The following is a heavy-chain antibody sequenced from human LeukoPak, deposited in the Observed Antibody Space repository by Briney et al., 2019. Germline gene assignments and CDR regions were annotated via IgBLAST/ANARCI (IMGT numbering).Heavy chain of an antibody. CDR1: GFNFSSYA. D-gene: IGHD6-13*01. CDR3: AKEGAAVTGAFDV. J-gene: IGHJ3*01. CDR2: ISGSGGST. Sequence: GGSLRLSCAASGFNFSSYAMSWVRQASGEGVGGVSAISGSGGSTYYADSVKGRFTISRDNSKNTLYLQMNSLRAEDTAVYYCAKEGAAVTGAFDVWGQGTMVTVSS. V-gene: IGHV3-23*01.